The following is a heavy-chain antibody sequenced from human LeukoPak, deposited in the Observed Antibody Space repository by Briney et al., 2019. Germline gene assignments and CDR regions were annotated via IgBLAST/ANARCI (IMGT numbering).Heavy chain of an antibody. Sequence: ASVTVSCKASGYTFTGYYMHWVRQAPGQGLEWMGWINPNSGGTNYAQKFQGRVTVTRDTSISTAYMELSRLRSDDTAVYYCAREGIHDYGDYVSYYGMDVWGQGTTVTVSS. CDR2: INPNSGGT. CDR1: GYTFTGYY. CDR3: AREGIHDYGDYVSYYGMDV. D-gene: IGHD4-17*01. V-gene: IGHV1-2*02. J-gene: IGHJ6*02.